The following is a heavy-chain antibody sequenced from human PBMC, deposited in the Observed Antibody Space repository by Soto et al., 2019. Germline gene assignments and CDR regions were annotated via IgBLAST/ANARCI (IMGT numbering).Heavy chain of an antibody. J-gene: IGHJ4*02. CDR1: GGSIYRSGYY. CDR3: GKVLVGATGHTDSDS. Sequence: KPSDTLSLTCTVSGGSIYRSGYYWGWIRQPPGRGLEWIGNIDYNGVTYSNPSLKSRVTISRDTSKNQFSLKLTSVTAADTALYYCGKVLVGATGHTDSDSWGPGXLVTVSS. CDR2: IDYNGVT. V-gene: IGHV4-39*01. D-gene: IGHD2-15*01.